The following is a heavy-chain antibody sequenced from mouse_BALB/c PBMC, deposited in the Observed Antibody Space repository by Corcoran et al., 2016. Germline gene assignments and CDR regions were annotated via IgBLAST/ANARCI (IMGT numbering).Heavy chain of an antibody. D-gene: IGHD2-2*01. CDR1: GFNSKDTY. CDR3: ARGGNDKGYVDY. CDR2: IDPANGNT. Sequence: EVQLQQSVAELVKPGPSVKLSCTASGFNSKDTYRHRVKQRPEQGLEWIGRIDPANGNTKYDPKFQGKATITADTSSNTAYLQLSSLTSEDTAVYYCARGGNDKGYVDYWGQGTTLTVSS. J-gene: IGHJ2*01. V-gene: IGHV14-3*02.